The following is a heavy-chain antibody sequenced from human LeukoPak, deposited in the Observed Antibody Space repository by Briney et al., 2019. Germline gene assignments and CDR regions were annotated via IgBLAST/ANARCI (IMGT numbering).Heavy chain of an antibody. CDR2: INHSGST. J-gene: IGHJ4*02. V-gene: IGHV4-34*01. CDR3: ARGELGSGSYYNGFDY. CDR1: GGSFSGYY. D-gene: IGHD3-10*01. Sequence: SETLSLTCAVYGGSFSGYYWSWIRQPPGKGLEWIGEINHSGSTNYNPSLKSRVTISVDTSKNQFSLKLSSVTAADMAVYYCARGELGSGSYYNGFDYWGQGTLVTVSS.